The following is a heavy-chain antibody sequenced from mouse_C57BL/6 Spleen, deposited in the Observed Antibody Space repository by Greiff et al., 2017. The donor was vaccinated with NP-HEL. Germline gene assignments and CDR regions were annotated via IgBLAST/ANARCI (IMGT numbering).Heavy chain of an antibody. D-gene: IGHD1-1*01. CDR1: GYTFTSYW. CDR3: ARYAHYYGSSYEYFDY. CDR2: IYPGSGST. V-gene: IGHV1-55*01. Sequence: QVHVKQPGAELVKPGASVKMSCKASGYTFTSYWITWVKQRPGQGLEWIGDIYPGSGSTNYNEKFKSKATLTVDTSSSTAYMQLSSLTSEDSAVYYCARYAHYYGSSYEYFDYWGQGTTLTVSS. J-gene: IGHJ2*01.